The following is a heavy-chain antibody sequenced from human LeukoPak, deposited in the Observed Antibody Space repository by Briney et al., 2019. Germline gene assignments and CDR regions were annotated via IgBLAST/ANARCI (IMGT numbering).Heavy chain of an antibody. D-gene: IGHD2-15*01. J-gene: IGHJ3*02. CDR3: ARRDSHDAFDI. V-gene: IGHV4-59*01. CDR2: IYYSGST. CDR1: GGTISSYY. Sequence: PSETLSLTCTVSGGTISSYYWSWIRQPPGKGLEWIGYIYYSGSTNYNPSLKSRVTISVDTSKNQFSLKLSSVTAADTAVYYCARRDSHDAFDIWGQGTMVTVSS.